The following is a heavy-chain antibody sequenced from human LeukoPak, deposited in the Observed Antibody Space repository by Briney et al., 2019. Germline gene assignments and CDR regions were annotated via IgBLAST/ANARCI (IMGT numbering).Heavy chain of an antibody. V-gene: IGHV3-30-3*01. CDR2: ISYDGSNK. CDR3: VREFYGP. D-gene: IGHD4-17*01. CDR1: GFTFSSYA. Sequence: GGSLRLSCAASGFTFSSYAMHWVRQAPGKGLEWVAVISYDGSNKYYADSVKGRFTISRDNSKNTLYLQMNSLRAEDTAVYYCVREFYGPWGQGTLVTVSS. J-gene: IGHJ5*02.